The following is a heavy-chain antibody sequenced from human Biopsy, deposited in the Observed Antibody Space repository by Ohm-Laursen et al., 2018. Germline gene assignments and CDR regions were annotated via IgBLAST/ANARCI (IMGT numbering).Heavy chain of an antibody. Sequence: SVKVSCKASGGTFSSYSITWVRQAPGQGLEWMGGIIPIFDINNYAQKFQGRLTITADESTSTAYMELSGMRSEDTAVYYYAADINDWNVNYWGQGTQVTVSS. CDR3: AADINDWNVNY. J-gene: IGHJ4*02. D-gene: IGHD1-1*01. V-gene: IGHV1-69*13. CDR2: IIPIFDIN. CDR1: GGTFSSYS.